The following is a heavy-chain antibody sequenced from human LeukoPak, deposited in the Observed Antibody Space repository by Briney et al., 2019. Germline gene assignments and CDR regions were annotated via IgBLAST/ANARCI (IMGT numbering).Heavy chain of an antibody. Sequence: GGSLRLSCAASGFTFSSYAMSWVRQAPGKGLEWVSSISSSSYIYYADSVKGRFTISRDNAKNSLYLQMNSLRAEDTAVYYCAREGPGDYWGQGTLVTVSS. J-gene: IGHJ4*02. CDR1: GFTFSSYA. CDR3: AREGPGDY. CDR2: ISSSSYI. V-gene: IGHV3-21*01.